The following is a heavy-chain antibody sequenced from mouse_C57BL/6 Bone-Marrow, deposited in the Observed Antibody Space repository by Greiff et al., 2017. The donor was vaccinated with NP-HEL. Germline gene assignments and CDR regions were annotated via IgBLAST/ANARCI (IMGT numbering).Heavy chain of an antibody. V-gene: IGHV5-12*01. CDR1: GFTFSDYY. J-gene: IGHJ3*01. D-gene: IGHD2-4*01. Sequence: EVKLVESGGGLVQPGGSLKLSCAASGFTFSDYYMYWVRQTPEKRLEWVAYISNGGGSTYYPDTVKGRFTISRDNAKNTLYLQMSRLKSEDTAMYYCARDDYDTLAYWGQGTLVTVSA. CDR2: ISNGGGST. CDR3: ARDDYDTLAY.